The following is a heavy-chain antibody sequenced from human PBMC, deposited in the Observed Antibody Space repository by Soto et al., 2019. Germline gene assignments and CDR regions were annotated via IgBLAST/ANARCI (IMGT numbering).Heavy chain of an antibody. D-gene: IGHD5-18*01. Sequence: ASVEVSCKASGYTFTSYYMHWVRQAPGQGLEWMGWINAYNGNTNYAQKLQVRVTMTTDTSTSTAYMELRSLRSDDTAVYYCARGVGYGLIDYWGQGTLVTVSS. J-gene: IGHJ4*02. CDR3: ARGVGYGLIDY. V-gene: IGHV1-18*04. CDR1: GYTFTSYY. CDR2: INAYNGNT.